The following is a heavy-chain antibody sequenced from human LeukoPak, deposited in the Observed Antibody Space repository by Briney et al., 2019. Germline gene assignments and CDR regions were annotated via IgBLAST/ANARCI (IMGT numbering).Heavy chain of an antibody. CDR3: ARGDWKNRDYIDS. Sequence: GGSLRLSCAASGFTISTYSMNWVRQAPGKGLEWISYISSSSTTIFYADSVKGRFSVSRDNAKNSLFLQMNSLSAEDTAIYYCARGDWKNRDYIDSWGQGTLVTVSS. D-gene: IGHD1/OR15-1a*01. CDR1: GFTISTYS. J-gene: IGHJ4*02. CDR2: ISSSSTTI. V-gene: IGHV3-48*01.